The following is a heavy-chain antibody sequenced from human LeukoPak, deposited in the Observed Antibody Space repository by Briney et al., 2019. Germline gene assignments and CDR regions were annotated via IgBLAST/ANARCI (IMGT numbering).Heavy chain of an antibody. CDR2: IYTSGST. V-gene: IGHV4-4*07. Sequence: PSETLSITCTVSGGSISSYYWSWIRQPAGKGLEWIGRIYTSGSTNYNPSLKSRVTMSVDTSKNQFSLKLSSVTAADTAVYYCARAGTYYDFWSGLSPGFDIWGQGTMVTVSS. D-gene: IGHD3-3*01. CDR3: ARAGTYYDFWSGLSPGFDI. J-gene: IGHJ3*02. CDR1: GGSISSYY.